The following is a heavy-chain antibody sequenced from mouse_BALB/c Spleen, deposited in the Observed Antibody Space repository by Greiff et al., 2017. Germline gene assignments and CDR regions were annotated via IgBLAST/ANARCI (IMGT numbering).Heavy chain of an antibody. CDR1: GFTFSSYG. CDR2: ISSGGSYT. CDR3: ARGDRGNFFDY. D-gene: IGHD1-1*02. V-gene: IGHV5-6*01. J-gene: IGHJ2*01. Sequence: EVHLVESGGDLVKPGGSLKLSCAASGFTFSSYGMSWVRQTPDKRLEWVATISSGGSYTYYPDSVKGRFTISRDNAKNTLYLQMSSLKSEDTAMYYCARGDRGNFFDYWGQGTTLTVSS.